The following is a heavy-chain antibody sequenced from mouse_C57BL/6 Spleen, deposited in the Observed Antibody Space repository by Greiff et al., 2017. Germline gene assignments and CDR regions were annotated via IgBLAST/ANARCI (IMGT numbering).Heavy chain of an antibody. D-gene: IGHD1-1*01. J-gene: IGHJ4*01. CDR3: ARGDGSSLYYAMDY. CDR1: GYAFTNYL. V-gene: IGHV1-54*01. Sequence: QVHVKQSGAELVRPGTSVKVSCKASGYAFTNYLIEWVKQRPGQGLEWIGVINPGSGGTNYNEKFKGKATLTADKSSSTAYMQLSSLTSEDSAVYFCARGDGSSLYYAMDYWGQGTSVTVSS. CDR2: INPGSGGT.